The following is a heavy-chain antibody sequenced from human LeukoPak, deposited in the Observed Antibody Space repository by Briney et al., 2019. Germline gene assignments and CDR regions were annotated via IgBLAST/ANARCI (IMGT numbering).Heavy chain of an antibody. Sequence: PSETLSLTCTVSGGSISSSSYYWGWIRQPPGKGLEWIGSIYYSGSTYYNPSLKSRVTISVDTSKNQFSLKLSSVTAADTAVYYCARSEEMAALFDYWGQGTLVTVSS. J-gene: IGHJ4*02. D-gene: IGHD5-24*01. CDR1: GGSISSSSYY. V-gene: IGHV4-39*07. CDR3: ARSEEMAALFDY. CDR2: IYYSGST.